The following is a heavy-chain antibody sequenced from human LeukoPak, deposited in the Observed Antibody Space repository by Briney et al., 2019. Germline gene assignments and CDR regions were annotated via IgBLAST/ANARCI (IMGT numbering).Heavy chain of an antibody. V-gene: IGHV4-31*03. CDR3: ARGVIEMATMDY. J-gene: IGHJ4*02. Sequence: SETLSLTCTVSGGSISSGGYYWSWIRQHPGKGLEWIGYIYYSGSTYYNPSPKSRVTISVDTSKNQFSLKLSSVTAADTAVYYCARGVIEMATMDYWGQGTLVTVSS. CDR1: GGSISSGGYY. CDR2: IYYSGST. D-gene: IGHD5-24*01.